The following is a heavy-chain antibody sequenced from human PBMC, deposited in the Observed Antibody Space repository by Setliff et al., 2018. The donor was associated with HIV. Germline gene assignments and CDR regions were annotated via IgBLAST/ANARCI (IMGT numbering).Heavy chain of an antibody. V-gene: IGHV4-31*03. CDR2: IYNTAST. D-gene: IGHD3-9*01. CDR1: GGSISSGGFY. CDR3: AKTIGRYFDIFDS. Sequence: ASETLSLTCTVTGGSISSGGFYWTWIRQHPGKGLEWIGYIYNTASTSYNSSLKSRLTISVDPSKNHFSLNLTSVTAADTAVYYCAKTIGRYFDIFDSWGQGTLVTVSS. J-gene: IGHJ4*02.